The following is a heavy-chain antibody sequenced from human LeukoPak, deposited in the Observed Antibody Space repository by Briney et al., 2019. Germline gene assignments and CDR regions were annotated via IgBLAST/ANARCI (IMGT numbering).Heavy chain of an antibody. D-gene: IGHD4-17*01. CDR2: ISSSGSSI. V-gene: IGHV3-48*03. CDR1: GFTFSSYE. J-gene: IGHJ4*02. Sequence: PGGSLRLSCAASGFTFSSYEMNWVRQAPGKGLEWVSYISSSGSSIYYADSVKGRFTISRDNAKNSLYLQMNSLRAEDTAVYYCARVRRTTVTTAYYFDYWGQGTLVTVSS. CDR3: ARVRRTTVTTAYYFDY.